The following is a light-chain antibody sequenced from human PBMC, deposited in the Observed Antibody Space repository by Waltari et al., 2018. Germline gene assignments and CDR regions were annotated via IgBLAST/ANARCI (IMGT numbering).Light chain of an antibody. Sequence: QSALTQPASGSGSPGQSITIPRTGTSSDVGGYKLVSWYQQHPGKAPKLMIYEGSKRPSGVSNRFSGSKSGNTASLTISGLQAEDEADYYCCSYAGSSTWVFGGGTKLTVL. J-gene: IGLJ3*02. CDR1: SSDVGGYKL. CDR3: CSYAGSSTWV. V-gene: IGLV2-23*01. CDR2: EGS.